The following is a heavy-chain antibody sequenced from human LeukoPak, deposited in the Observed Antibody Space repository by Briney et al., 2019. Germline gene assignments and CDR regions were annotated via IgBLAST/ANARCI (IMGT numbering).Heavy chain of an antibody. CDR2: INHSGST. CDR1: GGSFSGYY. V-gene: IGHV4-34*01. CDR3: ARGGWAVAGPKYFQH. Sequence: PSETLSLTCAVYGGSFSGYYWSWIRQPPGKGLDWIGEINHSGSTNYNPSLKSRVTISVDTSKNQFSLKLSSVTAADTAVYYCARGGWAVAGPKYFQHWGQGTLVTVSS. J-gene: IGHJ1*01. D-gene: IGHD6-19*01.